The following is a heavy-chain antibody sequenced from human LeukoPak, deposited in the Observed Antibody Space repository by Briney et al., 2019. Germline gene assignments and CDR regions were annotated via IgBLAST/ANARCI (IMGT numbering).Heavy chain of an antibody. CDR1: GYTFTSYA. V-gene: IGHV1-3*03. CDR3: ARDGIQLWSTEDYYYMDV. J-gene: IGHJ6*03. Sequence: ASVKVSCKASGYTFTSYAMHWVRQAPGQRLEWMGWINVGNGNTKYSQEFQGRVTITRDTSASTAYMELSSLRSEDMAVYYCARDGIQLWSTEDYYYMDVWGKGTTVTVSS. CDR2: INVGNGNT. D-gene: IGHD5-18*01.